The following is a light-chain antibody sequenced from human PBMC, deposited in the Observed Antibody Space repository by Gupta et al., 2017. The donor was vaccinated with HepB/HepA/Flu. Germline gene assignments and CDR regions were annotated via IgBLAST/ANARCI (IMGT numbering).Light chain of an antibody. CDR1: QNIRGY. J-gene: IGKJ4*01. Sequence: EILLKQSPATLSLSPGERATLSCRASQNIRGYLAWYQQKPGQSPRLLISDASNRATGIPARFSGSGSGTDFTLTISSLEPEDFAVYFCQHRGNWPLTFGGGTKVEIK. CDR2: DAS. V-gene: IGKV3-11*01. CDR3: QHRGNWPLT.